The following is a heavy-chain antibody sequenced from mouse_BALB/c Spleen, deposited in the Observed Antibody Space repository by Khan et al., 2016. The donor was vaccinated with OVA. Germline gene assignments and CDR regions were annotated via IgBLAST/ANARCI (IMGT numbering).Heavy chain of an antibody. CDR3: ARNDYGSICAMDY. V-gene: IGHV1S132*01. CDR2: IYPGTGSI. Sequence: VELVESGAELVRPGASVKLSCKTSGYIFTSYWIHWVKQRSGQGLEWVAKIYPGTGSIHYNEKFKDKATVTADKSSSTAYMHLSSLKSEDSAVYFCARNDYGSICAMDYWGQGTSVTVSS. J-gene: IGHJ4*01. D-gene: IGHD1-1*01. CDR1: GYIFTSYW.